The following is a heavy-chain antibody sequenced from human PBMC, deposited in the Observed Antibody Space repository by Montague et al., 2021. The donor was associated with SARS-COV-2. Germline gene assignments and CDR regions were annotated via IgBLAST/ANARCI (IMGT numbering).Heavy chain of an antibody. CDR3: ARGEWLRGGMDV. J-gene: IGHJ6*02. V-gene: IGHV4-59*13. D-gene: IGHD5-12*01. CDR2: VFDSGST. Sequence: SETLSLTCTVSGGSISSYYWSWIRQPPGNGLEWIGHVFDSGSTNYNPSLKSRVTISVDTSKNQFSLKLSSVTAADTAVYYCARGEWLRGGMDVWGQGTTVTGSS. CDR1: GGSISSYY.